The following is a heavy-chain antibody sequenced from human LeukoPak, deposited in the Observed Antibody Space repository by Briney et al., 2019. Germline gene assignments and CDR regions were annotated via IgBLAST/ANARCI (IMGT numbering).Heavy chain of an antibody. CDR3: ARVSGSYRLFDY. D-gene: IGHD1-26*01. Sequence: GASVKVSCKASGYTFTSYYMHWVRQAPGQGLERMGIISPSGGSTSYAQKFQGRVTMTRDMPTSTVYMELSSLRSEDTAVYYCARVSGSYRLFDYWGQGTLVTVSS. CDR2: ISPSGGST. CDR1: GYTFTSYY. J-gene: IGHJ4*02. V-gene: IGHV1-46*01.